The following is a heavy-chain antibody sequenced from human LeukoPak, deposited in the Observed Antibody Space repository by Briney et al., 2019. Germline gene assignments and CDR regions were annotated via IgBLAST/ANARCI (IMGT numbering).Heavy chain of an antibody. D-gene: IGHD3-22*01. J-gene: IGHJ4*02. CDR1: GYTFTCYY. CDR2: SNPNSGGT. CDR3: ARDPGYYDSSGYPVFGY. Sequence: ASVKVSCKASGYTFTCYYMHWVRQAPGQGLEWMGWSNPNSGGTNYAQKFQGRVTMTRDTSISTAYMELSRLRSDDKAVYYCARDPGYYDSSGYPVFGYWGQGTLVTVSS. V-gene: IGHV1-2*02.